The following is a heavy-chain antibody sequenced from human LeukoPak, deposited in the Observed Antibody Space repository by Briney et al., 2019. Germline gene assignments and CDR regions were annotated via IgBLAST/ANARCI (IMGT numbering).Heavy chain of an antibody. D-gene: IGHD6-13*01. CDR1: GFTFSSYG. Sequence: GRSLRLSCAASGFTFSSYGMHWVRQAPGKGLEWVAVISYDGSNKYYADSVKGRFTISRDNSKNTLYLQMNSLRAEDTAVYYCARDIAAAGPSCYWGQGTLVTVSS. V-gene: IGHV3-30-3*01. J-gene: IGHJ4*02. CDR3: ARDIAAAGPSCY. CDR2: ISYDGSNK.